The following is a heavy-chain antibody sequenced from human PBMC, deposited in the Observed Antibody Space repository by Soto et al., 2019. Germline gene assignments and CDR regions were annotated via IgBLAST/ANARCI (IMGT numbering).Heavy chain of an antibody. V-gene: IGHV4-30-4*01. CDR1: GGSTSSDNY. D-gene: IGHD3-16*01. CDR2: IYYSGNT. J-gene: IGHJ4*02. Sequence: SETLSLTCTVSGGSTSSDNYWSWIRQPPGKGLEWIGHIYYSGNTDYNPPLKSRLAISIDTSKNQFSLKLSSVAAADTAVYFCAREGGESSDGLYYFDSWGQGSLVTVSS. CDR3: AREGGESSDGLYYFDS.